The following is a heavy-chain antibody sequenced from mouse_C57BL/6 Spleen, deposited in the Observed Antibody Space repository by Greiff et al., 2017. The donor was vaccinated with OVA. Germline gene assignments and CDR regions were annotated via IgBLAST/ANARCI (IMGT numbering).Heavy chain of an antibody. Sequence: EVKLMESGPELVKPGASVTMSCKASGYTFTDYNMHWVKQSHGKSLEWIGYINPNNGGTSYNQKFKGKATLTVNKSSSTAYMELRSLTSEDSAVYYGARDSSGYVGFAYWGQGTLVTVSA. J-gene: IGHJ3*01. CDR1: GYTFTDYN. CDR3: ARDSSGYVGFAY. D-gene: IGHD3-2*02. CDR2: INPNNGGT. V-gene: IGHV1-22*01.